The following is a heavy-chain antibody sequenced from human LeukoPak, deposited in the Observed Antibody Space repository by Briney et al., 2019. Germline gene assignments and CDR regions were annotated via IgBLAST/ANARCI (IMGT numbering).Heavy chain of an antibody. Sequence: PGRSLRLSCAASGFTFSSYAMHWVRQAPGKGLEWVAVISYDGSNKYYADSVKGRFTISRDNSKNTLYLQMNSLRAEDTAVYYCARDMNYYGSGSYYRVHYYYGMDVWGQGTLVTVSS. J-gene: IGHJ6*02. CDR1: GFTFSSYA. V-gene: IGHV3-30*04. CDR2: ISYDGSNK. D-gene: IGHD3-10*01. CDR3: ARDMNYYGSGSYYRVHYYYGMDV.